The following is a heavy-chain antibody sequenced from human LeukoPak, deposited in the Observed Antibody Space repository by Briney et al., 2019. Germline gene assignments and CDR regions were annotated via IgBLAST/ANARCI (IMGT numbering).Heavy chain of an antibody. CDR1: GYTFTSYD. CDR2: MNPNSGNT. J-gene: IGHJ4*02. CDR3: ARVYYDSSGYYIDY. Sequence: ASVEVSCKASGYTFTSYDINWVRQATGQGLEWMGWMNPNSGNTGYAQKFQGRVTMTRNTSISTAYMELSSLRSEDTAVYYCARVYYDSSGYYIDYWGQGTLVTVSS. D-gene: IGHD3-22*01. V-gene: IGHV1-8*01.